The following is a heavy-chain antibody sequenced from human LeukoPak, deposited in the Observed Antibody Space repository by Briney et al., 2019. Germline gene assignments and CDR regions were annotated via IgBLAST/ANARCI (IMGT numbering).Heavy chain of an antibody. CDR3: ARGYYSGSYSYYFDY. Sequence: SETLSLTCTVSGGSISSGSYYWSWIRQPAGKGLEWIGRIYTSGSTNYNPSLKSRVTISVDTSKNQFSLKLSSVTAADTAVYYCARGYYSGSYSYYFDYWGQGTLVTVSS. J-gene: IGHJ4*02. CDR2: IYTSGST. CDR1: GGSISSGSYY. V-gene: IGHV4-61*02. D-gene: IGHD1-26*01.